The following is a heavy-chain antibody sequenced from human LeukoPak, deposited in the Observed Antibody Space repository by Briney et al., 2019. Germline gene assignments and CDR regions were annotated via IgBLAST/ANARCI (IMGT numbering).Heavy chain of an antibody. CDR1: GFTFGSYG. CDR2: IWYDGSDK. CDR3: AREKSDAFDI. V-gene: IGHV3-33*01. J-gene: IGHJ3*02. Sequence: GTSLRLSCAASGFTFGSYGMHWVRQAPGKGLEWVAVIWYDGSDKYYGESVKGRFTISRDNSKNTLYLQMNSLSAEDTAIYHCAREKSDAFDIWGRGTMVTVSS.